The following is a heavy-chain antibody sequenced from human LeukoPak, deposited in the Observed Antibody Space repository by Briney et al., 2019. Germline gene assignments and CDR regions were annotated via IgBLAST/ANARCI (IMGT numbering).Heavy chain of an antibody. CDR1: GFTFSSYA. CDR2: ISGGSGST. D-gene: IGHD3-22*01. Sequence: PGGSLRLSCAASGFTFSSYAMSWVRQAPGKGLAWVSTISGGSGSTYCADSVKGRFTISRDNSKNTLYLQMNSLRDEDTAVYYCAKHRFESGGYHSTDWGQRTLVTVSS. V-gene: IGHV3-23*01. CDR3: AKHRFESGGYHSTD. J-gene: IGHJ4*02.